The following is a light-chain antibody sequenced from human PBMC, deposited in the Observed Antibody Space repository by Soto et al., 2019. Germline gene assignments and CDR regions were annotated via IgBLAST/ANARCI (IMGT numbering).Light chain of an antibody. V-gene: IGKV3D-20*02. J-gene: IGKJ4*01. CDR1: QSVSSSY. CDR2: GAS. CDR3: QHRSNWPPVIT. Sequence: EIVLTQSPGTLSLSPGERATLSCRASQSVSSSYLAWYQQKPGQAPRLLIYGASSRATGIPDRFSGSGSGTDFTLTISSLEPEDFAVYYCQHRSNWPPVITFGGGTKVDIK.